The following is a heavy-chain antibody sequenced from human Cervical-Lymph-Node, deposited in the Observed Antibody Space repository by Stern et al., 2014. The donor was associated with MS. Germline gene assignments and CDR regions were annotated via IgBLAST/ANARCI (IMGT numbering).Heavy chain of an antibody. CDR1: GFTVSTSY. D-gene: IGHD1-26*01. J-gene: IGHJ5*02. V-gene: IGHV3-66*02. CDR2: IYDRGSP. CDR3: AREVSGDFADAWLDP. Sequence: VQLVQSGGGLVQPGGSLRLSCGGSGFTVSTSYMTWVRQAPGEGLEWVSGIYDRGSPSYAESVTGRFNVSRGISQHTLYLQMNSLRAEDAAVYYCAREVSGDFADAWLDPWGQGALGTVTS.